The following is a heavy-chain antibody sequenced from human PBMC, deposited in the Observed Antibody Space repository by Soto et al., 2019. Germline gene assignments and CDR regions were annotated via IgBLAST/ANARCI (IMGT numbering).Heavy chain of an antibody. CDR3: ARAKQIGQYYFDA. V-gene: IGHV1-46*01. Sequence: ASVKVSCKASGYTFTSNHMHWLLQAPGQGLEWMGIINPSDGSTIYAQKFQGRVTMTRDTSTSTLYMELTSLRSEDTAVYYCARAKQIGQYYFDAWGQGTQVTVYS. J-gene: IGHJ4*02. CDR2: INPSDGST. D-gene: IGHD3-22*01. CDR1: GYTFTSNH.